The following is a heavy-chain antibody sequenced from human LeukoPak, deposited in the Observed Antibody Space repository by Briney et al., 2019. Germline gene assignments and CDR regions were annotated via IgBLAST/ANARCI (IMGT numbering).Heavy chain of an antibody. V-gene: IGHV4-59*01. CDR1: GGSISSYY. CDR2: IYDSGIT. J-gene: IGHJ6*02. CDR3: ARGAAGGRSHFSTYYYGMDV. D-gene: IGHD6-13*01. Sequence: SETLSLTCTVSGGSISSYYWSWIRQPPGKGLEWIGYIYDSGITNYKPSLKSRVTISVDRPKNQFSLKLSSMTAADTAVYYCARGAAGGRSHFSTYYYGMDVWGQGTTVTVSS.